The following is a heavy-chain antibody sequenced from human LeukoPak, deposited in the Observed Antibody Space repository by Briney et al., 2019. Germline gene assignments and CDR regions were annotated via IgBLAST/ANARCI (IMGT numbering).Heavy chain of an antibody. CDR2: IRTHTEIT. Sequence: ALVRFSRKASGYGFISFGVTWVPRAPGQGFEGRGWIRTHTEITHYAENFKDRINITADTSTTTAYMELRGLRHDDTAIYYCARDSDYAGDGYGDWLDPWGQGSLVMVTS. CDR3: ARDSDYAGDGYGDWLDP. V-gene: IGHV1-18*01. D-gene: IGHD2-21*01. CDR1: GYGFISFG. J-gene: IGHJ5*02.